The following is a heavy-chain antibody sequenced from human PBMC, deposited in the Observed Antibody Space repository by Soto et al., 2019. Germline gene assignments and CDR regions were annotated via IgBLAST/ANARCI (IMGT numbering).Heavy chain of an antibody. Sequence: PGWSXRLSGSSSVFTFIDNYIVWIGHPPGKGLECVSYISSSGNTIDYADSVKGRLTISRYNAKKSVYLQMNSLRAEDTAVYYCAREGGPADFDVWGHRTMV. D-gene: IGHD2-2*01. CDR2: ISSSGNTI. CDR1: VFTFIDNY. V-gene: IGHV3-11*01. J-gene: IGHJ3*01. CDR3: AREGGPADFDV.